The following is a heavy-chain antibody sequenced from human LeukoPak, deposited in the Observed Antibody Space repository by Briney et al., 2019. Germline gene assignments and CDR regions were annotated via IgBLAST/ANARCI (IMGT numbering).Heavy chain of an antibody. D-gene: IGHD3-22*01. Sequence: GGSLRLSCAASGFPFSSYAMTWVRQAPGKGLEWVSFITPNADRASYADSVKGRFTISRDNPRNTLYMQMNSLRDEDTAVYYCAIMHGYYDGSGYWVQWGQGTLVTVSS. CDR1: GFPFSSYA. V-gene: IGHV3-23*01. CDR2: ITPNADRA. CDR3: AIMHGYYDGSGYWVQ. J-gene: IGHJ1*01.